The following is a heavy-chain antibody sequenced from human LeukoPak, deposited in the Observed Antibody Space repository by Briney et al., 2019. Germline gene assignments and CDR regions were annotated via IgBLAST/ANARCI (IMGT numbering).Heavy chain of an antibody. CDR2: INHSGST. J-gene: IGHJ4*02. Sequence: SETLSLTCAVYGGSFSGYYWSWIRQPPGKGLEWIGEINHSGSTNYNPSLKSRVTISVDTSKNQFSLKLSSVTAADTAVYYCARGFSSGWYNPQPPNNNDSWGQGTLVTVSS. CDR1: GGSFSGYY. D-gene: IGHD6-19*01. CDR3: ARGFSSGWYNPQPPNNNDS. V-gene: IGHV4-34*01.